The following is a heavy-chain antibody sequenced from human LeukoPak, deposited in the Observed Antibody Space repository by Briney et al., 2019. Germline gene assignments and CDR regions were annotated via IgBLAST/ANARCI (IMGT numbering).Heavy chain of an antibody. Sequence: GGSLRLSCAASGFTVSSNYMSWVRQAPGKGLEWVSVIYSGGSTYYADSVKGRFTISRDNSKNTLYLQMNSLRAEDTAVYYCARVKAGYYYYMDVWGRGTTVTVSS. CDR2: IYSGGST. D-gene: IGHD3-10*01. J-gene: IGHJ6*03. CDR3: ARVKAGYYYYMDV. CDR1: GFTVSSNY. V-gene: IGHV3-53*01.